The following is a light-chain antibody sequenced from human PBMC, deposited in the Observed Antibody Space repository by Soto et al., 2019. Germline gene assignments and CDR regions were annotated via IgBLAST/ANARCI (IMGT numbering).Light chain of an antibody. J-gene: IGKJ2*01. V-gene: IGKV3-20*01. CDR1: QSIFNNY. CDR2: GAS. Sequence: EIVLTQSPGTLSLSPRERATLSCRASQSIFNNYLAWYKQKPGQAPMLLVYGASFRATGIPDRFSGSGSGTDFTLTISRLEPEDFAVYYCRQYGGSPFTVGQGTRLEIK. CDR3: RQYGGSPFT.